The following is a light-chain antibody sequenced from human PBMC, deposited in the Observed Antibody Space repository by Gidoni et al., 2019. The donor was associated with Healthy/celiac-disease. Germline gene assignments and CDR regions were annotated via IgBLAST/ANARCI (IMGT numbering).Light chain of an antibody. J-gene: IGKJ1*01. CDR1: QSISSY. Sequence: DIQMTQSPSSLSASVGDRVTITCRASQSISSYLNWYQQKPGKAPKPLIYAASSLQSGVPSRFSGSGSGTDFTLTISSLQPEDFATCYCQQSYSTPWTFGQGTKVEIK. V-gene: IGKV1-39*01. CDR3: QQSYSTPWT. CDR2: AAS.